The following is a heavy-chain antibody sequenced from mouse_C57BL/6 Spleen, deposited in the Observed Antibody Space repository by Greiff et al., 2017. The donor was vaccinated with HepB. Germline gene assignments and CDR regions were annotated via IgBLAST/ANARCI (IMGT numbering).Heavy chain of an antibody. V-gene: IGHV1-59*01. Sequence: VQLQQPGAELVRPGTSVKLSCKASGYTFTSYWMHWVKQRPGQGLEWIGVIDPSDSYTNYNQKFKGKATLTVDTSSSTAYMQLSSLTSEDSAVYYCARVGGYDYAWFAYWGQGTLVTVSA. J-gene: IGHJ3*01. CDR1: GYTFTSYW. D-gene: IGHD2-4*01. CDR2: IDPSDSYT. CDR3: ARVGGYDYAWFAY.